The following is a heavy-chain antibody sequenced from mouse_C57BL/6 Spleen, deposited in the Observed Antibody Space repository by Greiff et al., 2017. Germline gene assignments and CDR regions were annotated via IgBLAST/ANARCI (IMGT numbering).Heavy chain of an antibody. D-gene: IGHD2-1*01. Sequence: EVQRVESGGGLVKPGGSLKLSCAASGFTFSSYAMSWVRQTPEKRLEWVATISDGGSYTYYPDNVKGRFTISRDNAKNNLYLQMSHLKSEDTAMYYCARENGKRLYYFDYWGQGTTLTVSS. V-gene: IGHV5-4*01. CDR3: ARENGKRLYYFDY. CDR2: ISDGGSYT. J-gene: IGHJ2*01. CDR1: GFTFSSYA.